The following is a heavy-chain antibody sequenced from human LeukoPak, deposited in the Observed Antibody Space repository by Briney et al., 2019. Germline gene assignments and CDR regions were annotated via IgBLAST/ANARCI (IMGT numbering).Heavy chain of an antibody. V-gene: IGHV3-30*02. J-gene: IGHJ3*02. CDR1: GFTFSSYG. CDR3: ARDRGRYDSRGPDAFDI. Sequence: GGSLRLSCAASGFTFSSYGMHWVRQAPGKGLEWVAFIRFDGSIKYYADAVKGRFTISRDNSKNTLYLQMNSLRAEDTAVYYCARDRGRYDSRGPDAFDIWGQGTMVTVSS. CDR2: IRFDGSIK. D-gene: IGHD5-12*01.